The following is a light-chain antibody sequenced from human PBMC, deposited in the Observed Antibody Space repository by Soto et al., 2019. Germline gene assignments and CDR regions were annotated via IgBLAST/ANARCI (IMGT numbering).Light chain of an antibody. CDR1: SSNIGDNA. J-gene: IGLJ3*02. CDR3: ATWDDSLNGWV. CDR2: YDD. Sequence: QSVLTQPPSVSEAPRQRVTISCSGSSSNIGDNAVNWYQQLPGKAPKLLIYYDDLLPSGVSDRFSSSKSGTSASLAISGRQSEDEADYYCATWDDSLNGWVFGGGTKLTVL. V-gene: IGLV1-36*01.